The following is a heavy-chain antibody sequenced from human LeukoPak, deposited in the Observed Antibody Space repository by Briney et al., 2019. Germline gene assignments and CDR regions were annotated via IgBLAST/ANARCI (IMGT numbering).Heavy chain of an antibody. CDR2: SHYKGST. J-gene: IGHJ4*02. V-gene: IGHV4-59*08. CDR1: GDSINGHY. CDR3: ARRDTGWNYCDY. D-gene: IGHD6-19*01. Sequence: PSETQSLTCTIAGDSINGHYWSWIRQPPGKRLEWIGYSHYKGSTNYNLSLKSRVTISVDTSKNHLSLNLTSVLAADTAIYYCARRDTGWNYCDYWGQGILVTVSS.